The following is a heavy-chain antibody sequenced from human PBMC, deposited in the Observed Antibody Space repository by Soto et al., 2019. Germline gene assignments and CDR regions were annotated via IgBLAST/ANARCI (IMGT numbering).Heavy chain of an antibody. CDR1: GFTFSSYS. Sequence: PGGSLRLSCAASGFTFSSYSMNWVRQAPGKGLEWVSYISSSSSTIYYADSVKGRFTISRDNAKNSLYLQMNSLRDEDTAVYYCARDICYYDSSGYYYGRDAFDIWCQGTMVTVSS. CDR2: ISSSSSTI. D-gene: IGHD3-22*01. CDR3: ARDICYYDSSGYYYGRDAFDI. J-gene: IGHJ3*02. V-gene: IGHV3-48*02.